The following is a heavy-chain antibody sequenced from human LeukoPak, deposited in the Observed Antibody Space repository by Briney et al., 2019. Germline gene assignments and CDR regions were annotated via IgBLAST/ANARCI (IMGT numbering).Heavy chain of an antibody. CDR2: LRGSGGST. J-gene: IGHJ6*03. Sequence: GGSLRLSCASSGFTLSSYAMSWVRDAPGKGLEGVSALRGSGGSTDDADSVKGRLTISRDNSKHTLYLQMNSLRAEETAVYYCAKGGRRGYYYYYYMDVWGKGTTVTVSS. CDR3: AKGGRRGYYYYYYMDV. CDR1: GFTLSSYA. V-gene: IGHV3-23*01. D-gene: IGHD3-10*01.